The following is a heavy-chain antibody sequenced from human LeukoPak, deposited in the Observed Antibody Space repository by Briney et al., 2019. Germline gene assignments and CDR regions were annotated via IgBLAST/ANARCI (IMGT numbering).Heavy chain of an antibody. D-gene: IGHD5-18*01. J-gene: IGHJ4*02. Sequence: ASVKVSCKVSGKTLSDLSIHWLRQPPGKGLEWLGGSDPEDGERIYAQMFQGRVTMTEDTSIGTAYMELSSLRSEDTAVYYCVTGFTTMAVDYFDYWGQGTLVTVSP. V-gene: IGHV1-24*01. CDR3: VTGFTTMAVDYFDY. CDR2: SDPEDGER. CDR1: GKTLSDLS.